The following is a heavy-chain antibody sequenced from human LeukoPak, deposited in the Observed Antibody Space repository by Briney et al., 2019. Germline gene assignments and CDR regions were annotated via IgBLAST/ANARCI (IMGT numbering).Heavy chain of an antibody. J-gene: IGHJ3*02. CDR1: GGTFSGFA. Sequence: SVKVSCKASGGTFSGFAINWVRQAPGQGLEWMGRIIPILGIANYAQKFQGRVTITAGKSTSTVYMELSSLRSEDTAVYYCARPDTATQPQLKTGAFDIWGQGTMVTVSS. V-gene: IGHV1-69*04. CDR3: ARPDTATQPQLKTGAFDI. CDR2: IIPILGIA. D-gene: IGHD5-18*01.